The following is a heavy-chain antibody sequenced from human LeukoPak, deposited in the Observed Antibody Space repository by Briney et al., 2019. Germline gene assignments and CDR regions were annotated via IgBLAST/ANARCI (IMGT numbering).Heavy chain of an antibody. CDR1: GYTLTELS. CDR2: FDPEDGET. D-gene: IGHD6-19*01. Sequence: GASVKVSCKVSGYTLTELSMHWVRQAPGTGLEWMGGFDPEDGETIYAQKFQGRVTMTEDTSTDTAYMELSSLRSEDTAVYYCATVRAVAGPGVYYFDYWGQGTLVTVSS. CDR3: ATVRAVAGPGVYYFDY. V-gene: IGHV1-24*01. J-gene: IGHJ4*02.